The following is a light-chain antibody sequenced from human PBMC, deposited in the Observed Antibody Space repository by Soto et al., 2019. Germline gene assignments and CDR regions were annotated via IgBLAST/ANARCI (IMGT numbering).Light chain of an antibody. J-gene: IGLJ2*01. Sequence: QSVLTQSPSASASLGASVKLTCVLSSGHSNYAVAWHQQQPEKGPRYLMRLNSDGSHNRGDGIPDRFSGSSSGTERYLTISRLQSEDEADYYCQTWGTGTVIFGGGTKLIVL. CDR1: SGHSNYA. V-gene: IGLV4-69*01. CDR3: QTWGTGTVI. CDR2: LNSDGSH.